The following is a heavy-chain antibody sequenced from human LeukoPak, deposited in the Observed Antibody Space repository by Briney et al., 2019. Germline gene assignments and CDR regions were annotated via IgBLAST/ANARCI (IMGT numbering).Heavy chain of an antibody. V-gene: IGHV3-21*01. J-gene: IGHJ4*02. Sequence: SGGSLRLSCTASGFTFSDCDMSWVRQAPGKGPEWVSSISYRSSPIYYADSVKGRFTISRDNAKNSLYLQMDSLRAGDTAVYYCARAYPPLRTAAAGDQWGQGTLVTVSS. D-gene: IGHD6-13*01. CDR1: GFTFSDCD. CDR2: ISYRSSPI. CDR3: ARAYPPLRTAAAGDQ.